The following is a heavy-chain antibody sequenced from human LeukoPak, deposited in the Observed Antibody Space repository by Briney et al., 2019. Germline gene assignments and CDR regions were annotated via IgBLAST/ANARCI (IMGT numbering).Heavy chain of an antibody. V-gene: IGHV3-48*03. Sequence: GGSLRLSCAASGFTFSSYEMNWVRQAPGKGLEWVSYISSSGSTIYYADSVKGRFTISRDNSKNTLYLQMNSLRAEDTAVYYCAKSDPIAVAGTVYFDLWGRGTLVTVSS. CDR3: AKSDPIAVAGTVYFDL. CDR1: GFTFSSYE. D-gene: IGHD6-19*01. CDR2: ISSSGSTI. J-gene: IGHJ2*01.